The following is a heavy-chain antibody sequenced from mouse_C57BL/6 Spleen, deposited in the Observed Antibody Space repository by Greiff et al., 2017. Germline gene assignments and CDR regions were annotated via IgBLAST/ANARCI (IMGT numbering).Heavy chain of an antibody. CDR3: ARGGYEYDRYAMDY. CDR1: GYTFTSYW. CDR2: IDPSDSYT. D-gene: IGHD2-4*01. V-gene: IGHV1-59*01. Sequence: QVQLQQPGAELVRPGTSVKLSCKASGYTFTSYWMHWVKQRPGQGLEWIGVIDPSDSYTNYNQKFKGKATLTVDTSSSTAYMQLSSLTSEDSAVYYCARGGYEYDRYAMDYWGQGTSVTVSS. J-gene: IGHJ4*01.